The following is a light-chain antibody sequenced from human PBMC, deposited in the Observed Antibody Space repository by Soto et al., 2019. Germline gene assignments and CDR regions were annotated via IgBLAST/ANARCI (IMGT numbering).Light chain of an antibody. V-gene: IGLV2-11*01. CDR3: CSYAGTYTLV. Sequence: QSALTQPRSVAGSPGQSIAISCTGTSSDVGRYDYVSWYQQNPGRATKVLIYDVTKRPSGVPDRFSGSKSGNTAFLTISGFQAEDEAEYYCCSYAGTYTLVFGGGTKVTVL. CDR1: SSDVGRYDY. CDR2: DVT. J-gene: IGLJ2*01.